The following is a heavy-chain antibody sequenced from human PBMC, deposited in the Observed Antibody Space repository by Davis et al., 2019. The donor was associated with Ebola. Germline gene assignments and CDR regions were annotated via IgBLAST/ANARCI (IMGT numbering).Heavy chain of an antibody. D-gene: IGHD3-10*01. V-gene: IGHV4-31*02. CDR2: IYYSGST. J-gene: IGHJ5*02. Sequence: LRLSCAASGFTFSSYEMNWIRQHPGKGLEWIGYIYYSGSTYYNPSLKSRVTISVDTSKNQFSLKLSSVTAAETAVYYCARDRTPYYGSGKNWFDPWGQGTLVTVSS. CDR3: ARDRTPYYGSGKNWFDP. CDR1: GFTFSSYE.